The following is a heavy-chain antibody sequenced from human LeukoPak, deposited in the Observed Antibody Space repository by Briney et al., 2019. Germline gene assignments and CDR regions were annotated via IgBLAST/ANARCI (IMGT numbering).Heavy chain of an antibody. J-gene: IGHJ4*02. CDR1: GGSISSSSYY. CDR3: ASDIVVVPAAIPYYFDY. V-gene: IGHV4-39*01. D-gene: IGHD2-2*01. CDR2: IYYSGST. Sequence: SETLSLTCTVSGGSISSSSYYWGWIRQPPGKGLEWIGSIYYSGSTYYNPSLKSRGTISVDTSKNQFSLKLSSVTAADTAVYYCASDIVVVPAAIPYYFDYWGQGTLVTVSS.